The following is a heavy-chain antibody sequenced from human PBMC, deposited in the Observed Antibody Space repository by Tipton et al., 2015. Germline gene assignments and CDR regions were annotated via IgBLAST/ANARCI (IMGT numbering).Heavy chain of an antibody. D-gene: IGHD1-26*01. J-gene: IGHJ4*02. Sequence: TLSLTCTVSGGSISSYYWSWIRQHPTKGLEWIGYIFYSGSAFYNPSLKSRVTISVDTSENQFSLKLSSVTAADSAVYYCASGGILGYFDYWGQGTLITVSS. CDR2: IFYSGSA. CDR3: ASGGILGYFDY. V-gene: IGHV4-59*06. CDR1: GGSISSYY.